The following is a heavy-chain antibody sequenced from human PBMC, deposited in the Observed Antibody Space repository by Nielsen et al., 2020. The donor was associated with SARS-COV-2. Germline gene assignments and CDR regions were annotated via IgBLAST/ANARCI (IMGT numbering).Heavy chain of an antibody. V-gene: IGHV4-34*01. J-gene: IGHJ6*02. Sequence: SETLSLTCAVYGGSFSGYYWSWIRQPPGKGLEWIGEINHSGSTNYNPSLKSRVTISVDTSKNQFSLKLSSVTAADTAVYYLARSAYDILTGPPPYGMDVWGQGTTVTVSS. CDR2: INHSGST. CDR3: ARSAYDILTGPPPYGMDV. CDR1: GGSFSGYY. D-gene: IGHD3-9*01.